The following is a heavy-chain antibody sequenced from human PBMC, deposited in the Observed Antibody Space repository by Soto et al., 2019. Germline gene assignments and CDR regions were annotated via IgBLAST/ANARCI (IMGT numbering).Heavy chain of an antibody. V-gene: IGHV4-59*01. J-gene: IGHJ4*02. D-gene: IGHD5-12*01. Sequence: TLSLTCTVTGDSSSRYYWSWIRQPPGKGLEWIGYISYSGSTNYNPSLKSRVTISVDTSKTQFSLKLTSVTAADTAVYYCARDGRGYSGYSYDSWGQGTRVTVSS. CDR2: ISYSGST. CDR1: GDSSSRYY. CDR3: ARDGRGYSGYSYDS.